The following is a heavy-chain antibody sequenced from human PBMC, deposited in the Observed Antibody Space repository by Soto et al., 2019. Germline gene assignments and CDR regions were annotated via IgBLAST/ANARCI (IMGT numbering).Heavy chain of an antibody. D-gene: IGHD3-9*01. Sequence: EVQLVESGGGLVQPGGSLRLSCAASGFTFSSYWMHWVRQAPGKGLVWVSRINSDRSSTSYADSVKGRFTISRDNAKNTLYLQMNSLRAEDTAVYYCARAGDILTGRFDCWGQGTLVTVSS. V-gene: IGHV3-74*01. J-gene: IGHJ4*02. CDR1: GFTFSSYW. CDR3: ARAGDILTGRFDC. CDR2: INSDRSST.